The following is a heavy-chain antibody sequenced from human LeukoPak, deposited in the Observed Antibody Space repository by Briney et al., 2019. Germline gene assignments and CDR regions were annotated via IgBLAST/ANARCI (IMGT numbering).Heavy chain of an antibody. CDR1: GVTFSSNG. J-gene: IGHJ3*02. D-gene: IGHD6-19*01. CDR2: ISYDGSNK. CDR3: AKDRYSSGWDAFDI. Sequence: PGRSVRLSCAASGVTFSSNGMHWVRQAPGKGLEWVAVISYDGSNKYYADSVKGRFTISRDNSKNTLYLQMNSLRAEDTAVYYCAKDRYSSGWDAFDIWGQGTMVTVSS. V-gene: IGHV3-30*18.